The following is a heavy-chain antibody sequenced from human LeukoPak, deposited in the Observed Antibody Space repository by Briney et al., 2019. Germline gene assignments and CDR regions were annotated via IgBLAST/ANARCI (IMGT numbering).Heavy chain of an antibody. Sequence: PGGSLRLSCAASGFTFRSYAMSWVRQAPGKGLEWVSGISGSRGSTYYADSVKGRFTISRDNSKNTLYLQMDSLRAEDTAIYYCAKDREDSGYVIYHYGFDYWGQGTLVTVSS. V-gene: IGHV3-23*01. CDR2: ISGSRGST. D-gene: IGHD5-12*01. J-gene: IGHJ4*02. CDR1: GFTFRSYA. CDR3: AKDREDSGYVIYHYGFDY.